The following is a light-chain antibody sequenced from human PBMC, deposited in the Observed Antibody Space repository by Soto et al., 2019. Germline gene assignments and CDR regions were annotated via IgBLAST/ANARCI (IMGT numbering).Light chain of an antibody. CDR1: SSDVGGYNY. V-gene: IGLV2-14*01. CDR3: SSYTSSSTLLYV. CDR2: DVS. Sequence: QSALTQPASVSGSPGQSITISCTGTSSDVGGYNYVSWYQQHPSKAPKLMIYDVSNRPSGVSNRFSGSKSGNTASLTISGLQAEDEADYYCSSYTSSSTLLYVFGTGTKLTV. J-gene: IGLJ1*01.